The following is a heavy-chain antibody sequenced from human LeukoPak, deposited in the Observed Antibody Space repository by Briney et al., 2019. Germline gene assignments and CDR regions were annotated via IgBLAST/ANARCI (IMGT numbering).Heavy chain of an antibody. J-gene: IGHJ2*01. Sequence: SETLSLTCTVSGYSISSGYYWGWIRQPPGKGLEWIGSIYHIGSTYYNPSLKSRVTISVDTSKNQFSLKLSSVTAADTAVYYCARRQGVVVVPAAIPSYWYFDLWGRGTLVTVSS. D-gene: IGHD2-2*01. CDR2: IYHIGST. CDR1: GYSISSGYY. CDR3: ARRQGVVVVPAAIPSYWYFDL. V-gene: IGHV4-38-2*02.